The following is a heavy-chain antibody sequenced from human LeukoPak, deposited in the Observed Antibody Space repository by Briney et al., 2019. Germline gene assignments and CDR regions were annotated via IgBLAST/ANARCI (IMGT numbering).Heavy chain of an antibody. CDR2: ISGSGGST. J-gene: IGHJ4*02. V-gene: IGHV3-23*01. Sequence: GGSLRHACAASGFTFSSYAMSWVPQAPGKGLEWVSTISGSGGSTYYADSVQGRFTISRDNSKNTLYLQMSSLRAEDTAVYYCAKDYTAAYWGYWGQGTLVTVSS. CDR3: AKDYTAAYWGY. D-gene: IGHD6-13*01. CDR1: GFTFSSYA.